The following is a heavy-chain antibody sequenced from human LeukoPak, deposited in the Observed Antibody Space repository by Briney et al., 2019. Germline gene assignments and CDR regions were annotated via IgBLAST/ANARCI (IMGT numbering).Heavy chain of an antibody. Sequence: ASVKVSCKASGYTFTSYYMHWVRQAPGQGLEWMGIINPSGGSTSYAQKFQGRVSMTRDTSTSTVYMELSSLRSEDTAVYYCARDPPGCSGGSCYPSYYFDYWGQGTLVTVSS. D-gene: IGHD2-15*01. CDR2: INPSGGST. V-gene: IGHV1-46*01. CDR3: ARDPPGCSGGSCYPSYYFDY. CDR1: GYTFTSYY. J-gene: IGHJ4*02.